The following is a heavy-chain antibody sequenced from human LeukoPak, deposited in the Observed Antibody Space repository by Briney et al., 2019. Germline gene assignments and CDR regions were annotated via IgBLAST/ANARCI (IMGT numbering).Heavy chain of an antibody. J-gene: IGHJ1*01. Sequence: ASVKVSCKASGGTFSSYAISWVRQAPGQGLEWMGWINPNSGGTNYAQKFQGRVTMTRDTSISTAYMELSRLRSDDTAVYYCAREGLILLQHWGQGTLVTVSS. V-gene: IGHV1-2*02. CDR2: INPNSGGT. CDR1: GGTFSSYA. D-gene: IGHD2-8*01. CDR3: AREGLILLQH.